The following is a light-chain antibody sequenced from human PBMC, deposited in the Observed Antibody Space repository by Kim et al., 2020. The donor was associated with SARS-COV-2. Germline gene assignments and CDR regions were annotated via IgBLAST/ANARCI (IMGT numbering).Light chain of an antibody. Sequence: SSELTQDPVVSVALGQTVRITCQGDSLRSYYATWYQQKPRQAPVLVIYGRNNRPSGIPDRFSGSASGDTASLTISGTQAEDEADYYCNSRDTSHFVIFGGGTQLTVL. CDR3: NSRDTSHFVI. J-gene: IGLJ2*01. V-gene: IGLV3-19*01. CDR2: GRN. CDR1: SLRSYY.